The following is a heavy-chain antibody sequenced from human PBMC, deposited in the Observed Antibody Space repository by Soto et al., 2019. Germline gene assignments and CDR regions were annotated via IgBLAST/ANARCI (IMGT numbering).Heavy chain of an antibody. CDR1: GGSLSGYY. D-gene: IGHD5-12*01. V-gene: IGHV4-34*01. J-gene: IGHJ4*02. CDR2: VKDGGHT. CDR3: ARGQEGVVATH. Sequence: QVQLQQWGAGLLKPSETLSLNCAVTGGSLSGYYWSWIRQAPGKGLEWIGEVKDGGHTNYSPSLRGXXTXSXXTSNNQFSLRLNSVTAADTGVYYCARGQEGVVATHWDQGSLVTVSS.